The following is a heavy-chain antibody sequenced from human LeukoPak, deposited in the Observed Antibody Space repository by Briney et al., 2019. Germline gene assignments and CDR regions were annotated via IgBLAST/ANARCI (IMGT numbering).Heavy chain of an antibody. CDR2: INPSGGST. Sequence: GSVKVSCKASGYTFTSYYMHWVRQAPGQGLEWMGIINPSGGSTRYAQEFQGRVTMTRDMSTSTVYMELSSLRSEDTAVYYCARGSVGDISLRNGLGYWGQGTLVTVSS. V-gene: IGHV1-46*01. D-gene: IGHD3/OR15-3a*01. J-gene: IGHJ4*02. CDR3: ARGSVGDISLRNGLGY. CDR1: GYTFTSYY.